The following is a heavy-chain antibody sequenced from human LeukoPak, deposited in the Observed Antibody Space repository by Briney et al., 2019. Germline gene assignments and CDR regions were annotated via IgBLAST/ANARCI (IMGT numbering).Heavy chain of an antibody. CDR1: GFTFTSSA. CDR3: AILVGATGQVDY. CDR2: IVVGSGNT. Sequence: GASVKVSCKAPGFTFTSSAVQWVRQARGQRLEWIGWIVVGSGNTNYAQKFQERVTITRDMSTSTAYMELSSLRSEDTAVYYCAILVGATGQVDYWGQGTLVTVSS. D-gene: IGHD1-26*01. V-gene: IGHV1-58*01. J-gene: IGHJ4*02.